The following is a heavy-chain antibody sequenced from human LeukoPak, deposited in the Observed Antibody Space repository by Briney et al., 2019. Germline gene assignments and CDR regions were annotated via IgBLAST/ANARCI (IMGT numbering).Heavy chain of an antibody. CDR3: ARGRSDYGGNSRFPNQYDY. CDR2: IYYSGST. CDR1: GGSISSYY. Sequence: SETLSLTCTVSGGSISSYYWSWIRQPPGKGLEWIGYIYYSGSTNYNPSLKSRVTISVDTSKNQFSLKLSSVTAADTAVYYCARGRSDYGGNSRFPNQYDYWGQGTLVTVSS. D-gene: IGHD4-17*01. J-gene: IGHJ4*02. V-gene: IGHV4-59*12.